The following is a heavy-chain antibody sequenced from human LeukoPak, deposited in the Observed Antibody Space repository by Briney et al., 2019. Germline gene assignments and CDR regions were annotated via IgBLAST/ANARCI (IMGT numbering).Heavy chain of an antibody. V-gene: IGHV1-8*01. CDR3: ARSRVVPAVIHRANWFDP. CDR2: MNPNSGNT. Sequence: ASVKVSCKASGYTFTSYDINWVREATGQGLEWMGWMNPNSGNTGYAQTFQGSDTMTRNIPISTAYMELSSLRSEDTAVYYCARSRVVPAVIHRANWFDPWGQGTLVTVSS. J-gene: IGHJ5*02. D-gene: IGHD2-2*01. CDR1: GYTFTSYD.